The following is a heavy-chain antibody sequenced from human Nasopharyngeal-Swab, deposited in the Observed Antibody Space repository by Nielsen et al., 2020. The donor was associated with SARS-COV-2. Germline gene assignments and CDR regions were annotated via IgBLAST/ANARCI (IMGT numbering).Heavy chain of an antibody. Sequence: GESLKISCAASGFTFSSDWRSWDHQAPGKGLEWVAKIKQDGSEKYYVDSVKGRFTISRDNAKNSLYLQMNSLRAEDTAVYYCARDKDSGYELTPPLYWGQGTLVTASS. CDR2: IKQDGSEK. CDR1: GFTFSSDW. J-gene: IGHJ4*02. D-gene: IGHD5-12*01. CDR3: ARDKDSGYELTPPLY. V-gene: IGHV3-7*01.